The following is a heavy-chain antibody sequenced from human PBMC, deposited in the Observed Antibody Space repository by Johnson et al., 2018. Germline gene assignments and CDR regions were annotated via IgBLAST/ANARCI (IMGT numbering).Heavy chain of an antibody. CDR2: ISDSGSI. J-gene: IGHJ6*02. V-gene: IGHV4-59*01. Sequence: QVQLQESGPGLVKPSEILSLSCIVSGGSISSYYWSWIRQPPGKELEWLGYISDSGSINYTPSLNSRLRRSIETSKNPLSLELSSVTAADTAVYYCARDRATFYYGMDVWGQGTTVTVSS. CDR1: GGSISSYY. D-gene: IGHD3-10*01. CDR3: ARDRATFYYGMDV.